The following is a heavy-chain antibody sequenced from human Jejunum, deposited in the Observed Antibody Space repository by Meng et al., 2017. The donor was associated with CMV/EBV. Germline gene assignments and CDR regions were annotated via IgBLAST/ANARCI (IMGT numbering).Heavy chain of an antibody. J-gene: IGHJ4*02. CDR2: ISISDYE. D-gene: IGHD2-15*01. CDR3: VGGGLPYFDY. V-gene: IGHV3-21*03. Sequence: SCVASAFTCSNYMLSWVRQAPGKGLVWVASISISDYEFYADSVKGRFTISRDNAKNSLYLQMNSLRAEDTGLYYCVGGGLPYFDYWGQGAMVTVSS. CDR1: AFTCSNYM.